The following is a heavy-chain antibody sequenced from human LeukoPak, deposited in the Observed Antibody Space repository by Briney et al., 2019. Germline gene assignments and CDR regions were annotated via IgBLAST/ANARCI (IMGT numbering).Heavy chain of an antibody. D-gene: IGHD3-22*01. J-gene: IGHJ4*02. V-gene: IGHV3-23*01. CDR1: GFTFSSYA. CDR3: AKYYKLSGYYLGGYDY. CDR2: VLASGGRT. Sequence: GGSLRLSCAASGFTFSSYAMGWVRQPPGKGLEWVSAVLASGGRTFYADSVKSRFTISRDNSKNTLYLQMNSLRAEDTAVYYCAKYYKLSGYYLGGYDYWGQGTLVTVSS.